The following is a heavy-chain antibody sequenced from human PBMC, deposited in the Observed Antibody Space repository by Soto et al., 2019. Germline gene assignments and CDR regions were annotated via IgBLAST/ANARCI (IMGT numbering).Heavy chain of an antibody. CDR2: TYYRSKWYN. Sequence: PSQTLSLTCAISGDSVSRDSAGWNWIRQSPSRGLEWLGRTYYRSKWYNDYAFSVKSRIIINPDTSKNQFSLQLNSVTPEDTAVYYCARWEHDHENLDVWGQGTTVTVSS. V-gene: IGHV6-1*01. CDR3: ARWEHDHENLDV. D-gene: IGHD1-26*01. J-gene: IGHJ6*02. CDR1: GDSVSRDSAG.